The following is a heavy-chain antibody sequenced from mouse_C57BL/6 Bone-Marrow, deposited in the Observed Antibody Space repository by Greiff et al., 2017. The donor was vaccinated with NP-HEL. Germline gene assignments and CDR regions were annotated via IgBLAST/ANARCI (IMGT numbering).Heavy chain of an antibody. J-gene: IGHJ4*01. Sequence: VQLQQSGAELVRPGASVTLSCKASGYTFTDYEMHWVKQTPVHGLEWIGAIDPETGGTAYNQKFKGKAILTADKSSSTAYMELRSLTSEDSAVYYCTVYYGSPYAMDYWGQGTSVTVSS. CDR1: GYTFTDYE. V-gene: IGHV1-15*01. CDR2: IDPETGGT. CDR3: TVYYGSPYAMDY. D-gene: IGHD1-1*01.